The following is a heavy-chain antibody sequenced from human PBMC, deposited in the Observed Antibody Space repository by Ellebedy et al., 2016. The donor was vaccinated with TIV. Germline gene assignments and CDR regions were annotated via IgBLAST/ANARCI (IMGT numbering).Heavy chain of an antibody. J-gene: IGHJ3*02. Sequence: GESLKISCAASGFSFRSYWMSWLRQAPGKGLEWVANMRQDGGDKYYVDSVKGRFTISRDNAKSSLFLQLNSVRAEDTAVYYCATDGAYGDYLSPAHAFEMWGQGTLVTVSS. CDR3: ATDGAYGDYLSPAHAFEM. D-gene: IGHD4-17*01. CDR1: GFSFRSYW. V-gene: IGHV3-7*01. CDR2: MRQDGGDK.